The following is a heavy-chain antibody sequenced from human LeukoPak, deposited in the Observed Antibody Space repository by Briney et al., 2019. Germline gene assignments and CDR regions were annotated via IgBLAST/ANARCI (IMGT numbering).Heavy chain of an antibody. CDR2: IYYSGST. J-gene: IGHJ5*02. CDR3: ARATLLAVAGTFISGWFDP. Sequence: PSETLSLTCTVSGGSISSSNFYWGWIRQPPGKGLEWIGSIYYSGSTYYSPSLKSRATISVDTSKNQFSLKLSSVTAADTAVYYCARATLLAVAGTFISGWFDPWGQGTLVTVSS. D-gene: IGHD6-19*01. V-gene: IGHV4-39*07. CDR1: GGSISSSNFY.